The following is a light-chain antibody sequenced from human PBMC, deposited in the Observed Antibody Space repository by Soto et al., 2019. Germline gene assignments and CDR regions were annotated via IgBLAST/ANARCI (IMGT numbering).Light chain of an antibody. CDR3: QQYYSYPLT. J-gene: IGKJ5*01. Sequence: DIQMTQSPSSLSASVGDRVTITCRASQSISNWLAWYQQKPGKAPKLLIYDASILESGVPSRFSGSGSGTDFTLTISCLQSEDFATYYCQQYYSYPLTFGQGTRLEI. CDR1: QSISNW. V-gene: IGKV1-5*01. CDR2: DAS.